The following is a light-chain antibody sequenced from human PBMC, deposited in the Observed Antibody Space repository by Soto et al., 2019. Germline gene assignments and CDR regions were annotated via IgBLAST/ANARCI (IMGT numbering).Light chain of an antibody. V-gene: IGKV3-15*01. Sequence: EIVMTQSPATLSVSPGERATLSCRANQSVSNNLAWYQQKPGQAPRLLIYGASTRATGLPARFSGSGSGTECTLTISSLQSEDFAVYYCQQYNNWPPFTFGPGTKVDIK. J-gene: IGKJ3*01. CDR3: QQYNNWPPFT. CDR2: GAS. CDR1: QSVSNN.